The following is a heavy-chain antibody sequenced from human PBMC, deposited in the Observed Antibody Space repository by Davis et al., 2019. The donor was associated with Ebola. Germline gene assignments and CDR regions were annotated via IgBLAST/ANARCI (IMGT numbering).Heavy chain of an antibody. J-gene: IGHJ4*02. CDR2: ISYDGSNK. Sequence: PGGSLRLSCAASGFTFSSYGMHWVRQAPGKGLEWVAVISYDGSNKYYADSVKGRFTISRDNSKNTLYLQMNSLRAEDTALYYCAKDSLFGGHDYWGQGTLVTVSS. D-gene: IGHD4-23*01. CDR3: AKDSLFGGHDY. V-gene: IGHV3-30*18. CDR1: GFTFSSYG.